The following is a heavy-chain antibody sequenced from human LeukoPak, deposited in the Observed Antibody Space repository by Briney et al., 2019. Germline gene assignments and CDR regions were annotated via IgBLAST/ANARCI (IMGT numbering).Heavy chain of an antibody. CDR3: AKNQYSSGSGY. D-gene: IGHD6-19*01. J-gene: IGHJ4*02. CDR2: ISGSGGST. V-gene: IGHV3-23*01. Sequence: GGSLRLSCAASGFTFSSYAMSWVRQAPGKGLEWVSAISGSGGSTYYADSVKGRFTISRDNSKNTLYLQMNSQRAEDTAVYYCAKNQYSSGSGYWGQGTLVTVSS. CDR1: GFTFSSYA.